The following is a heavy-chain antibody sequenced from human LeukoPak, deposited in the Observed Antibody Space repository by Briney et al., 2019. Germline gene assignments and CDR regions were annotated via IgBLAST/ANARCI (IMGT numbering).Heavy chain of an antibody. CDR2: TSSSGSAM. J-gene: IGHJ5*02. CDR1: GFTFSDYY. D-gene: IGHD3-22*01. Sequence: PGGSLRLSCAASGFTFSDYYMSWIRQAPGKGLEWVSYTSSSGSAMYYSDSVKGRFTISRDNAKNSLFLQMNSLRAEDTAVYYCARDRYQYDSSTYFGCYAWGLGTLVTVSS. V-gene: IGHV3-11*04. CDR3: ARDRYQYDSSTYFGCYA.